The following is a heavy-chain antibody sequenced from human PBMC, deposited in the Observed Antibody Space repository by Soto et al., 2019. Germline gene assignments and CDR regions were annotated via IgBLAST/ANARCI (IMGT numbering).Heavy chain of an antibody. CDR2: IIPIFGTA. CDR3: ARAFQGQAYYDFWSGSTGYYYYGMDV. Sequence: ASVKVSCKASGGTFSSYAISWVRRAPGQGLEWMGGIIPIFGTANYAQKFQGRVTITADKSTSTAYMELSSLRSEDTAVYYCARAFQGQAYYDFWSGSTGYYYYGMDVWGQGTTVTVSS. D-gene: IGHD3-3*01. CDR1: GGTFSSYA. V-gene: IGHV1-69*06. J-gene: IGHJ6*02.